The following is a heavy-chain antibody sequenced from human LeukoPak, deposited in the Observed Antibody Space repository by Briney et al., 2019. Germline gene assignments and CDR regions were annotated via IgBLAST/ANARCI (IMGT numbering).Heavy chain of an antibody. V-gene: IGHV3-15*01. J-gene: IGHJ4*02. CDR2: IKSKTDGGTT. Sequence: AGGSLRLSCAASGFTFSNAWMSWVRQAPGKGLEWVGRIKSKTDGGTTDYAAPVKGRFTISRDDSKNTLYLQMNSLKTEDTAVYYCTTDIILTGYYLFDYWGQGTLVSVSS. D-gene: IGHD3-9*01. CDR1: GFTFSNAW. CDR3: TTDIILTGYYLFDY.